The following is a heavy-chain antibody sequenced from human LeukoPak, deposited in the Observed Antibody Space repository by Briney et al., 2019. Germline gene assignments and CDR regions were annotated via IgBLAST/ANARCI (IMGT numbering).Heavy chain of an antibody. CDR1: GFTFSNYG. CDR2: IWYDGSNI. D-gene: IGHD4-23*01. Sequence: PGGSLRLSCVASGFTFSNYGMHRVRQAPGKGLEWVAVIWYDGSNIYYADSVKGRFTISRDNSKNTLYLQMNSLRAEDTAVYYCARDDYGGKLDIWGQGTVVTVSS. CDR3: ARDDYGGKLDI. V-gene: IGHV3-33*01. J-gene: IGHJ3*02.